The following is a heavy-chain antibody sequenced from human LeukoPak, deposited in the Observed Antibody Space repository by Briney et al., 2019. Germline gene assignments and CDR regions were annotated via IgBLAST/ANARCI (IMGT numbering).Heavy chain of an antibody. V-gene: IGHV3-30*03. J-gene: IGHJ4*02. CDR1: GFTFSNFD. CDR3: AREPYYFDL. Sequence: PGGSLRLSCAASGFTFSNFDMHWVRQAPGKGLEWVAVISHDGSNKYYADSVKGRFTISRDNSKNTLYLQMNNLRAEDTAVYECAREPYYFDLWGQGTLVTVSS. CDR2: ISHDGSNK.